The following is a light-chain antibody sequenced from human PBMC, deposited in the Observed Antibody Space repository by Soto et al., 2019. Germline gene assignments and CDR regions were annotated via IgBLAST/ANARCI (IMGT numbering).Light chain of an antibody. Sequence: DIQVTQSPPTLSASVGDRVTITCRASQTISTWMAWYQQKPGKAPKLLVYAASTLQSGVPSRFSGSGSGTEFTLTISSLQPEDFATYYCQQLNSYPLTFGGGTKVDIK. V-gene: IGKV1-9*01. CDR1: QTISTW. CDR2: AAS. J-gene: IGKJ4*01. CDR3: QQLNSYPLT.